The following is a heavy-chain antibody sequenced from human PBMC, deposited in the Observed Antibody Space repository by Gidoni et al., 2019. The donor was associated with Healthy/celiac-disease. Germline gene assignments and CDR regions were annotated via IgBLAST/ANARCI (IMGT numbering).Heavy chain of an antibody. D-gene: IGHD3-3*01. Sequence: EVQLVESGGGLVQPGGSLRPSCEDSGFTFSSYDMTWARQATGKGLEWVAAIGTAGNTYYPGSVKGRFTISRENAKNSLYHQMNSLRAGDTAVYYCARGRILDDYFNYWGQGTLVTVSS. CDR1: GFTFSSYD. CDR2: IGTAGNT. V-gene: IGHV3-13*01. CDR3: ARGRILDDYFNY. J-gene: IGHJ4*02.